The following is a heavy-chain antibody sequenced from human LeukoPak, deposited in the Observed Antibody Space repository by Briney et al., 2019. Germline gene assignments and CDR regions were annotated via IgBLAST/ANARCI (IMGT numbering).Heavy chain of an antibody. D-gene: IGHD3/OR15-3a*01. CDR2: INHSGST. CDR1: GGSFSGYY. V-gene: IGHV4-34*01. Sequence: PSETLSLTCAVYGGSFSGYYWSWIRQPPGKGLEWIGEINHSGSTNYNPSLKSRVTISVDTSKNQFSLKLSSVTAADTAVYYCARDWTGYVDYWGQGTLVTVSS. CDR3: ARDWTGYVDY. J-gene: IGHJ4*02.